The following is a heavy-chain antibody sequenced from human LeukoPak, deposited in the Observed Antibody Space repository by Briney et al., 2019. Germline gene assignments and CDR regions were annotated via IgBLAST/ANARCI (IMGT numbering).Heavy chain of an antibody. CDR3: AKAGIAAAGPYYYYYYMDV. Sequence: GGSLRLSCAASGFTFSSYAMSWVRQAPGKGLEWVSAISGSGGSTYYADSVKGRFTISRDNSKNTLYLQMNSLRAEDTDVYYCAKAGIAAAGPYYYYYYMDVWGKGTTVTVSS. CDR1: GFTFSSYA. D-gene: IGHD6-13*01. V-gene: IGHV3-23*01. J-gene: IGHJ6*03. CDR2: ISGSGGST.